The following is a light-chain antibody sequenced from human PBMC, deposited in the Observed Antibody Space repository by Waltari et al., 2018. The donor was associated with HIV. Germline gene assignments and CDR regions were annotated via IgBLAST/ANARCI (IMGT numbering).Light chain of an antibody. V-gene: IGLV2-14*01. Sequence: QSALTQPASVSGSPGQSITISCTGTSSDIGGYDYVSWYQQPPGKAPKRRIYGVSSRPSGVSNRFSGSRSGNTASLTISGLQAEDEADYYCSAYTSSSTLAVFGGGTKLTVL. CDR1: SSDIGGYDY. J-gene: IGLJ2*01. CDR3: SAYTSSSTLAV. CDR2: GVS.